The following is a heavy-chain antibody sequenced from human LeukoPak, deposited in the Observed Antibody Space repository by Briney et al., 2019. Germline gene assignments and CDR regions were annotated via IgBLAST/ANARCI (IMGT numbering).Heavy chain of an antibody. CDR2: IYSGGST. V-gene: IGHV3-53*01. Sequence: GGSLRLSCAASGFTVSSNYMSWVRQAPGKGLEWVSVIYSGGSTYYADSVKGRFTISRDNSKNTLYLQMNSLRAEDTAVYYCARDPIVVVPAAKETDYWGQGTLVTVSP. CDR1: GFTVSSNY. D-gene: IGHD2-2*01. J-gene: IGHJ4*02. CDR3: ARDPIVVVPAAKETDY.